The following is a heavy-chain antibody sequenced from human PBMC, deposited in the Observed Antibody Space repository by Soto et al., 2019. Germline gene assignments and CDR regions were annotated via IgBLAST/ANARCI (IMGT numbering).Heavy chain of an antibody. V-gene: IGHV1-18*01. CDR1: GYTFTSYG. Sequence: QVRLEQSGPEVKKTGASVKVSCKASGYTFTSYGISWVRQAPGQGLEWMGWINIYSADANYAQSFPDRVTNTRDTSTNTVYMEMRTMRSDDTAVYYCARALYYYDNSGLAYWGQGTLVTVSS. CDR3: ARALYYYDNSGLAY. D-gene: IGHD3-22*01. J-gene: IGHJ4*02. CDR2: INIYSADA.